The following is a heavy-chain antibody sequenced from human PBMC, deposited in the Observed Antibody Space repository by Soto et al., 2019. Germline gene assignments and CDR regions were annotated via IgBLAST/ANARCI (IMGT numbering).Heavy chain of an antibody. CDR3: AKDTYSRSWYF. D-gene: IGHD2-2*01. CDR1: GFTFTNYL. CDR2: IDKSGGDT. Sequence: GSLRLSCAASGFTFTNYLMTWVRQAPGKGLEWVSSIDKSGGDTYYADSVKGRFTISRDNSKNTLYLQMNGLRAEDTALYYCAKDTYSRSWYFWGQGTLVTVSS. V-gene: IGHV3-23*05. J-gene: IGHJ4*02.